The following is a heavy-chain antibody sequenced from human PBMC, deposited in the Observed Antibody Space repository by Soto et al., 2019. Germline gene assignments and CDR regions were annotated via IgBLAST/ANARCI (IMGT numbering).Heavy chain of an antibody. CDR3: AHAYGGRSLY. J-gene: IGHJ4*02. CDR1: GFSLPTDRVG. Sequence: QITLKESGPTLVKPTQTLTLTCTFSGFSLPTDRVGVGWIRQPPGKALEWLAVIYWDDTKTYRPSLKSRLTIAQDTSKNQVAPTMTDMDPVDTATYYFAHAYGGRSLYWGQGTLVTVSS. V-gene: IGHV2-5*02. CDR2: IYWDDTK. D-gene: IGHD1-26*01.